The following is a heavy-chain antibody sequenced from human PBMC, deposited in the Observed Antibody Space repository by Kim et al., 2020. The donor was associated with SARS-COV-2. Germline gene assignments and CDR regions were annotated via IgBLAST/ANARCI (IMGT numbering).Heavy chain of an antibody. J-gene: IGHJ4*02. CDR2: INSDGSST. CDR3: ARAHYGDYAHGDHFDY. Sequence: GGSLRLSCAASGFTFSSYWMHWVRQAPGKGLVWVSRINSDGSSTSYADSVKGRFTISRDNAKNTLYLQMNSLRAEDTAVYYCARAHYGDYAHGDHFDYWGQGTLVTVSS. V-gene: IGHV3-74*01. D-gene: IGHD4-17*01. CDR1: GFTFSSYW.